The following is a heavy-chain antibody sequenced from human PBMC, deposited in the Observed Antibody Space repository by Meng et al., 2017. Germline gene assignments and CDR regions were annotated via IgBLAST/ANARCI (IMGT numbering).Heavy chain of an antibody. D-gene: IGHD6-19*01. J-gene: IGHJ4*02. Sequence: QPGDEVKKTSAPVKVSCKASRYTHPSYGISWVRQAPGQGLDWMGWISAYNGNTNYAQKLQGRVTMTTDTSTSTAYMELRSLRSDDTAVYYCARGGIAVAIDYWGQGTLVTVSS. CDR3: ARGGIAVAIDY. V-gene: IGHV1-18*01. CDR1: RYTHPSYG. CDR2: ISAYNGNT.